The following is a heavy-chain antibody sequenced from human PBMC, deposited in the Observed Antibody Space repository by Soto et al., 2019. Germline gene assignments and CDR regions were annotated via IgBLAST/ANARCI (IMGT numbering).Heavy chain of an antibody. V-gene: IGHV1-3*01. Sequence: QVQLVQSGAEVKKPGASVKVSCKASGYTFTSYAMHWVRQAPGQRLEWMGWINAGNGNTKYSQKFQGRVTITRDTSASKDYMERSSLRSEDTAVYYGARVDSRWRIYFDYWGQGTLVTVSS. J-gene: IGHJ4*02. CDR1: GYTFTSYA. CDR3: ARVDSRWRIYFDY. D-gene: IGHD6-13*01. CDR2: INAGNGNT.